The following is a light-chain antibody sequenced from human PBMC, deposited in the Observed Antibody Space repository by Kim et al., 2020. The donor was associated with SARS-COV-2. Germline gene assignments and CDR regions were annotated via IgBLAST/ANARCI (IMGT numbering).Light chain of an antibody. CDR2: RIR. V-gene: IGLV7-43*01. Sequence: PGGTVTLTCASSTGAVTSGYAPNWFQQKPGQAPRALIYRIRDKYPWTPARFSGSPLGGKAALTLSGVQPEDEAEYYCLLLYGGIWVFGGGTQLTVL. J-gene: IGLJ3*02. CDR3: LLLYGGIWV. CDR1: TGAVTSGYA.